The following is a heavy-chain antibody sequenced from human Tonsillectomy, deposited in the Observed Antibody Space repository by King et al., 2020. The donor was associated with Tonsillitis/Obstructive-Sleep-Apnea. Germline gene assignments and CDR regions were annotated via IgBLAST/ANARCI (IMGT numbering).Heavy chain of an antibody. J-gene: IGHJ6*02. CDR2: ISNDGSNK. Sequence: VQLVESGGGVVQPGRSLRLPCAASGFTFSSHAMHWVRQAPGKGLEWVAVISNDGSNKYKVDSVKGRFTISRDNSKNTLYLQMNRLRAEDTAMYYCARGDTMDAYYYYGMDGWGQGATVTASS. V-gene: IGHV3-30*04. CDR3: ARGDTMDAYYYYGMDG. CDR1: GFTFSSHA. D-gene: IGHD5-18*01.